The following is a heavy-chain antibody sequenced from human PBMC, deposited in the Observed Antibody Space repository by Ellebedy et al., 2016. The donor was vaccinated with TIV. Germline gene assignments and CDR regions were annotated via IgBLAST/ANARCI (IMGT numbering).Heavy chain of an antibody. CDR3: ARGGVATRFDY. Sequence: AASVKVSCKASGYTFTSYYMHWVRQAPGQGLEWMGIINPSGGSTSYAQKLQGRVTMTRDTSTSTVYMELSRLRSDDTAVYYCARGGVATRFDYWGQGTLVTVSS. CDR2: INPSGGST. V-gene: IGHV1-46*04. J-gene: IGHJ4*02. D-gene: IGHD5-12*01. CDR1: GYTFTSYY.